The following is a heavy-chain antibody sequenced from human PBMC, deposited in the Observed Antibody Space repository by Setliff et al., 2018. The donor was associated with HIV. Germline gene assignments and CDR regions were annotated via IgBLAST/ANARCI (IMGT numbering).Heavy chain of an antibody. J-gene: IGHJ5*02. CDR2: FYYNGDS. CDR3: VRAGYCNSATCYFSGWFDP. CDR1: GDSVNDRSYF. V-gene: IGHV4-39*01. D-gene: IGHD2-2*01. Sequence: SETLSLTCTVSGDSVNDRSYFWGWIRQPPGKGLEWIGTFYYNGDSRYNPSLKSRVTISVDTSKNQFSLNLNSVTAADTAVYYCVRAGYCNSATCYFSGWFDPWGPGMLVTVSS.